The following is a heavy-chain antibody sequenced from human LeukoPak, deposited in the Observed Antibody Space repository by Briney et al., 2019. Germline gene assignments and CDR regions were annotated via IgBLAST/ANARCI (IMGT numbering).Heavy chain of an antibody. D-gene: IGHD3-22*01. Sequence: GGSLRLSCAASGFTFSSFAMSWVRQAPGKGLEWVSTISGSGGSTYYADSVKGRFTISRDNSKNTLYLQMNSLRAEDTAVYYCAKESYYDSSSDYWGPGTLVTVSS. CDR1: GFTFSSFA. V-gene: IGHV3-23*01. CDR3: AKESYYDSSSDY. J-gene: IGHJ4*02. CDR2: ISGSGGST.